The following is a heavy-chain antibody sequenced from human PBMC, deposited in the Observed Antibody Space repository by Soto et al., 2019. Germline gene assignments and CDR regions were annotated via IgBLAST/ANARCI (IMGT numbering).Heavy chain of an antibody. CDR1: GFTFTSSA. CDR2: IVVGSGNT. J-gene: IGHJ4*02. V-gene: IGHV1-58*01. D-gene: IGHD3-3*01. Sequence: VASVKVSCKASGFTFTSSAVQWVRQARVQRLEWIGWIVVGSGNTNYAQKFQERVTITRDLSTSTAYIELSSLRSEDPAVYYCAALDYDCWSGPEGYWGQGTLVTVSS. CDR3: AALDYDCWSGPEGY.